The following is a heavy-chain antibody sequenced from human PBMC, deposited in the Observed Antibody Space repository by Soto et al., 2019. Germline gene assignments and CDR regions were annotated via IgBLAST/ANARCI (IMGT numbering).Heavy chain of an antibody. J-gene: IGHJ4*02. CDR1: GFTFSSYG. CDR2: ISYDGSNK. CDR3: AKPRGGSYYWFGY. D-gene: IGHD1-26*01. V-gene: IGHV3-30*18. Sequence: QVQLVESGGGVVQPGRSLRLSCAASGFTFSSYGMHWVRQAPGKGLEWVAVISYDGSNKYYADSVKGRFTISRDNSKNTLDLQMNSLRAEDTAVYYCAKPRGGSYYWFGYWGQGTLVTVSS.